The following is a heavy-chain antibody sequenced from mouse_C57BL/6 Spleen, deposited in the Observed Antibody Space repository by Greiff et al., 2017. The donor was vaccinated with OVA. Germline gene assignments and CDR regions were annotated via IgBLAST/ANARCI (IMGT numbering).Heavy chain of an antibody. D-gene: IGHD2-3*01. CDR3: ARRDGYSYYFDY. CDR1: GFTFSDYG. V-gene: IGHV5-17*01. CDR2: ISSGSSTI. J-gene: IGHJ2*01. Sequence: DVQLVESGGGLVKPGGSLKLSCAASGFTFSDYGMHWVRQAPEKGLEWVAYISSGSSTIYYADTVKGRFTIARDNAKNTLFLQMTSLRSEDTAMYYCARRDGYSYYFDYWGQGTTLTVSS.